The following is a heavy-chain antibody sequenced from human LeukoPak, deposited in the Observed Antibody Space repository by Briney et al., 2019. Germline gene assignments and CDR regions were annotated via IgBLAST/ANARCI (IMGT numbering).Heavy chain of an antibody. Sequence: ASVKVSCKASGGTFSSYAISWVRQAPGQGLEWMGRIIPILGIANYAQKFQGRVTITADKSTSTAYMELSSLRSEDTAVYYCARDRQQLLEYYFDYWGQGTLVTVSS. CDR1: GGTFSSYA. V-gene: IGHV1-69*04. CDR2: IIPILGIA. D-gene: IGHD6-13*01. CDR3: ARDRQQLLEYYFDY. J-gene: IGHJ4*02.